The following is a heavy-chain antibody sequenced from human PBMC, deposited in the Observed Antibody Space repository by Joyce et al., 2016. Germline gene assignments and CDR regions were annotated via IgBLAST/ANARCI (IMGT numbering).Heavy chain of an antibody. Sequence: QVQLQESGPGLVKPSETLSLTCTVSGGSISGYYWSWIRQPPGKGLEWLGYIYYSGSTNYNPPLKSRVTISVDTSKNQLSLKLSSVTAADAAVYYCARLGAHYGSGSYSIPFDYWGRGTLVIVSS. CDR3: ARLGAHYGSGSYSIPFDY. D-gene: IGHD3-10*01. V-gene: IGHV4-59*08. CDR2: IYYSGST. J-gene: IGHJ4*02. CDR1: GGSISGYY.